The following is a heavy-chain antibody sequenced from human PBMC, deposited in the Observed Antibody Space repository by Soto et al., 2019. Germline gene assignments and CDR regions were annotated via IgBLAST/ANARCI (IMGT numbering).Heavy chain of an antibody. V-gene: IGHV4-34*01. J-gene: IGHJ6*03. CDR1: GGSFSGYY. CDR3: ARAVRYYYYMDV. CDR2: VNHSGST. Sequence: LSLTCAVYGGSFSGYYWSWIRQPPGKGLEWIGEVNHSGSTNYNPSLKSRVTISVDTSKNQFSLKLSSVTAADTAVYYCARAVRYYYYMDVWGKGTTVTVSS.